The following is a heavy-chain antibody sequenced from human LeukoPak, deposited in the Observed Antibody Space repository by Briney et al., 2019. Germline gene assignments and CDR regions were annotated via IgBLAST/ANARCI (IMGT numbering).Heavy chain of an antibody. CDR2: TSGSGGNT. V-gene: IGHV3-23*01. J-gene: IGHJ6*02. CDR1: GFTFSSFA. CDR3: ARERESGSNYYYYGLDV. Sequence: GGSLRLSCAASGFTFSSFAMSWVRQAPGKGLEWVSGTSGSGGNTYYADSVKGRFTISRDNSKNTLYLQMNSLRPEDTAVYYCARERESGSNYYYYGLDVWGQGTTVTVSS. D-gene: IGHD3-10*01.